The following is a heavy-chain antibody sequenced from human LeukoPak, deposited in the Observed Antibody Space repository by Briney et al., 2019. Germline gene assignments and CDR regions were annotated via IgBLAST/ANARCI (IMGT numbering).Heavy chain of an antibody. J-gene: IGHJ5*02. CDR1: GFSLSTRAVG. Sequence: SGRTLVKPTQTLTLTCTFSGFSLSTRAVGVGWIRQPPGKALEWLALIYWDDDKRYSPSLKSRLTITKDTSKNQVVLTMTNMDPVDTATYYCALATYYYDTSGYGGRFDPWGQGTLVTVSS. CDR3: ALATYYYDTSGYGGRFDP. CDR2: IYWDDDK. V-gene: IGHV2-5*02. D-gene: IGHD3-22*01.